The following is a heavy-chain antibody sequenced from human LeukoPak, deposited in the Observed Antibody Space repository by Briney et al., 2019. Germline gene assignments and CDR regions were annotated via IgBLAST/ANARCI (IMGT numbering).Heavy chain of an antibody. CDR2: ISSSSIYI. CDR1: GFTFTDLY. Sequence: PGGSLRLSCAASGFTFTDLYMSWIRQAPGKGLEWVSSISSSSIYIYYADSVKGRFTISRDNAKNSLYLQMNSLRAEDTAVYYCARGYYGDYVYDYWGQGTLVTVSS. J-gene: IGHJ4*02. D-gene: IGHD4-17*01. V-gene: IGHV3-11*06. CDR3: ARGYYGDYVYDY.